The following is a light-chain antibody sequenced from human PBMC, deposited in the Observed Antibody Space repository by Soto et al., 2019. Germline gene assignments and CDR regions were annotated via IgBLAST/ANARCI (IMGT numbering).Light chain of an antibody. CDR2: EVS. J-gene: IGLJ1*01. CDR3: SSYTGTYTYV. V-gene: IGLV2-14*01. CDR1: RNDIGDYSF. Sequence: QSALTQPASVSGSPGQSITISCTGTRNDIGDYSFVSWYQQHPGKVPKLLIYEVSDRPSGVSSRFSGSKSGNTASLTISGLQAEDEAHYFCSSYTGTYTYVFGSGTKVPS.